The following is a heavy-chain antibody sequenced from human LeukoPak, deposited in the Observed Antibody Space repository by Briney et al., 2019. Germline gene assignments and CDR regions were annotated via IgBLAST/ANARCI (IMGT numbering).Heavy chain of an antibody. CDR3: AKPPNYDSDAPQVDY. CDR1: GFTFSSYA. J-gene: IGHJ4*02. V-gene: IGHV3-23*01. D-gene: IGHD3-22*01. Sequence: PGGSLRLSCAASGFTFSSYAMSWVRQAPGKGLEWVSGIVGSGGSTYYANSVKGRFTISRDNSKNTLYLQMNSLRAEDTAVYYYAKPPNYDSDAPQVDYWGQGTLVTVSS. CDR2: IVGSGGST.